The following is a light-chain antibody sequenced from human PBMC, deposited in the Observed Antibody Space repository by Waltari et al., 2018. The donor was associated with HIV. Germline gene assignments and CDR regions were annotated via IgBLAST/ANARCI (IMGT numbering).Light chain of an antibody. CDR2: DVN. J-gene: IGLJ3*02. CDR3: CSYAGSGTFVV. V-gene: IGLV2-23*02. Sequence: QSALTQPASVSGSPGPSITLSCSGTWSAIGSYGLVPWYQHFPGKAPKRILYDVNERPSGVSPRYSGSKSGNTASLVISGLQSEDEADYYCCSYAGSGTFVVFGGGTRLTV. CDR1: WSAIGSYGL.